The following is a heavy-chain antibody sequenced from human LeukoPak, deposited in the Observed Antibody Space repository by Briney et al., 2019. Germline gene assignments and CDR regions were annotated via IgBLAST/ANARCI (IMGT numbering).Heavy chain of an antibody. Sequence: ASAKVSCKASGYTFTGYYMHWVRQAPGQGLEWMGWINPNSGGTNYAQKFQGRVTMIRDTSISTAYMELSRLRSDDTAVYYCAITYYYGSGSYVIWGAFDIWGQGTMVTVSS. D-gene: IGHD3-10*01. J-gene: IGHJ3*02. V-gene: IGHV1-2*02. CDR3: AITYYYGSGSYVIWGAFDI. CDR1: GYTFTGYY. CDR2: INPNSGGT.